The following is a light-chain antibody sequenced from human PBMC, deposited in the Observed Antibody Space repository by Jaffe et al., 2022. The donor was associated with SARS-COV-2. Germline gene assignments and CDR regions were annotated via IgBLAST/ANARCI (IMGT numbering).Light chain of an antibody. CDR3: MIWHNSAYA. CDR2: YQSDSDK. J-gene: IGLJ1*01. CDR1: SGINVGAYR. V-gene: IGLV5-45*02. Sequence: QAVLTQPSSLSASPGASASLTCTLGSGINVGAYRIYWYQQKPGSPPQYLLNYQSDSDKHQGSGVPSRFSGSKDASANAGILLISGLQSEDEADYYCMIWHNSAYAFGSGTKVTVL.